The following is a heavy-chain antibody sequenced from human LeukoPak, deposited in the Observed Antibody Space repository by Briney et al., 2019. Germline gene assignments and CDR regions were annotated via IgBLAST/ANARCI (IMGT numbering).Heavy chain of an antibody. Sequence: PGGSLRLSCAASGFTFSHFAMSWVRQAPGKGLHWVSTISGSGNKTYDADSVKGRFTISRDNPKNTLYLQMTGLRAEDTAVYYCAKLKRVGIAPFDDWGQGTLVTVSS. CDR3: AKLKRVGIAPFDD. CDR1: GFTFSHFA. D-gene: IGHD3-10*01. CDR2: ISGSGNKT. J-gene: IGHJ4*02. V-gene: IGHV3-23*01.